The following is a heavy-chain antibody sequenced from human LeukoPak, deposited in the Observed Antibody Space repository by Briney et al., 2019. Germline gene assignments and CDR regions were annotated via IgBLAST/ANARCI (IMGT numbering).Heavy chain of an antibody. Sequence: GGSLRLSCAASGFTLSSYGMNWVRQAPGKGLEWVSYISSTSNTIYYADSVKGRFTISRDNAKNSLYLQMNSLRAEDTAVYYCATDLSIAAPPGPLDYWGQGTLVTVSS. J-gene: IGHJ4*02. CDR1: GFTLSSYG. CDR2: ISSTSNTI. V-gene: IGHV3-48*01. D-gene: IGHD6-6*01. CDR3: ATDLSIAAPPGPLDY.